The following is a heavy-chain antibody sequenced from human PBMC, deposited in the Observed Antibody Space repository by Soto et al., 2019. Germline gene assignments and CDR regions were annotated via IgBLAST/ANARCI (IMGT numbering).Heavy chain of an antibody. CDR3: ARGQPGLFSFDS. Sequence: QLQLQESGSGLVKPSQTLSLTCGVSGGSVSSDFSSWIWIRQTSGKGLEWIGNIYHSGSSYFNPSPVGRGSNSIYTSNSPFSLNLTSVTAADTAVYYCARGQPGLFSFDSWGQGILVTVSS. V-gene: IGHV4-30-2*01. J-gene: IGHJ4*02. CDR2: IYHSGSS. CDR1: GGSVSSDFSS. D-gene: IGHD3-9*01.